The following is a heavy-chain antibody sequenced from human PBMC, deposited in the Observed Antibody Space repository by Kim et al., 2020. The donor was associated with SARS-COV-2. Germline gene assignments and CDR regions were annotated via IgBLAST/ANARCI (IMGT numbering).Heavy chain of an antibody. V-gene: IGHV1-69*13. D-gene: IGHD2-2*01. J-gene: IGHJ6*02. CDR3: ARAPVSYCSSTSCSRVYYYGMDV. Sequence: SVKVSCKASGGTFSSYAISWVRQAPGQGLEWMGGIIPIFGTANYAQKFQGRVTITADESTSTAYMELSSLRSEDTAVYYCARAPVSYCSSTSCSRVYYYGMDVWGQGTTVTVSS. CDR2: IIPIFGTA. CDR1: GGTFSSYA.